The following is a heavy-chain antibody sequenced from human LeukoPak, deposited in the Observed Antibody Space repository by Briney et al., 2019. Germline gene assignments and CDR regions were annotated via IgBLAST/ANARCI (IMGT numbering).Heavy chain of an antibody. D-gene: IGHD3-3*01. J-gene: IGHJ4*02. Sequence: GGSLRLSCAASGFTFSSYAMSWVRQAPGKGLEWVSAISGSGGSTYYADSVKGRFTISRDNSKNTLYLQMNSLRAEDTAVYYCAKDFRRFLEWLLEKSLANANFDYWGQGTLVTVSS. CDR1: GFTFSSYA. CDR2: ISGSGGST. V-gene: IGHV3-23*01. CDR3: AKDFRRFLEWLLEKSLANANFDY.